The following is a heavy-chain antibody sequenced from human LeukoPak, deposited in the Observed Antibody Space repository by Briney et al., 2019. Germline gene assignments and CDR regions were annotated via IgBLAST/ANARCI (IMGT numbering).Heavy chain of an antibody. CDR1: SGSIRSSSYY. CDR2: INHSGST. V-gene: IGHV4-39*07. D-gene: IGHD5-18*01. Sequence: SETLSLTCTVSSGSIRSSSYYWGWIRQPPGKGLEWIGEINHSGSTNYNPSLKSRVTISVDTSKNQFSLKLSSVTAADTAVYYCARGNRGYSWYYYYYMDVWGKGTTVTVSS. CDR3: ARGNRGYSWYYYYYMDV. J-gene: IGHJ6*03.